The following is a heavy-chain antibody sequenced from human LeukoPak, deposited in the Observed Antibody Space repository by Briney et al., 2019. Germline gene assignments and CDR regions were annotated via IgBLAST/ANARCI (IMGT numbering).Heavy chain of an antibody. CDR2: ISTVSTYT. CDR3: ARDGSGFFLYNYMDV. V-gene: IGHV3-21*06. Sequence: GGSLRLSCAPSGFTFTDYSMNWVRQAPGKGLEWVASISTVSTYTFYADSVKGRFSISRDNVRNLLYLQMSSLGAEDTAVYYCARDGSGFFLYNYMDVWGKGTTVTVSS. J-gene: IGHJ6*03. D-gene: IGHD6-25*01. CDR1: GFTFTDYS.